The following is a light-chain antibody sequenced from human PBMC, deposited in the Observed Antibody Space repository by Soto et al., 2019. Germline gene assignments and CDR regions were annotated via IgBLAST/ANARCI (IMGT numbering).Light chain of an antibody. CDR2: ATS. V-gene: IGKV1-39*01. CDR3: QQSSSFPLT. Sequence: DIQMTQSPSSLSASVGDRVTISCRASQSISSYLNWYQQKPGKAPKLLIYATSNLQGGVPSRFSGSGSGTDFTLTIGSLQPEDSATYYCQQSSSFPLTFGPGTKVDI. CDR1: QSISSY. J-gene: IGKJ3*01.